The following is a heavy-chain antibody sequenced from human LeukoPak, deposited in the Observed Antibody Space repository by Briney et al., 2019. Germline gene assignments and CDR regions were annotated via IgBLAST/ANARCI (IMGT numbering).Heavy chain of an antibody. CDR3: ARSYDILTEFYFDY. CDR2: ITPSFGTA. D-gene: IGHD3-9*01. CDR1: GGTFSSYA. Sequence: SVKVSCKASGGTFSSYALSWVRQAPGQGLEWMGGITPSFGTANYAQKFRGRVTITADESTSTVYMELSSLRSEDTAVYYCARSYDILTEFYFDYWGQGTLVTVSS. V-gene: IGHV1-69*13. J-gene: IGHJ4*02.